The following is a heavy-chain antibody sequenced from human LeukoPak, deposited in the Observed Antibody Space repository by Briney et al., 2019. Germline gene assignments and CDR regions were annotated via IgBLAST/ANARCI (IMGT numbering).Heavy chain of an antibody. CDR3: AKGGYSSGWYAFDY. D-gene: IGHD6-19*01. CDR1: GFTFSSYW. V-gene: IGHV3-7*03. J-gene: IGHJ4*02. CDR2: IKQDGSEK. Sequence: GGSLRLSCAASGFTFSSYWMSWVRQAPGKGLEWVANIKQDGSEKYYVDSVKGRFTISRDNAKNSLYLQMNSLRAEDTAVYYCAKGGYSSGWYAFDYWGQGTLVTVSS.